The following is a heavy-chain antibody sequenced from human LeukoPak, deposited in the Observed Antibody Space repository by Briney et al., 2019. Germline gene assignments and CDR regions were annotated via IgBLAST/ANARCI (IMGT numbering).Heavy chain of an antibody. CDR1: GFTFDDYA. V-gene: IGHV3-9*01. J-gene: IGHJ4*02. CDR2: ISWNSGSI. Sequence: GGSLRLSCAASGFTFDDYAMHWVRQAPGKGLEWVSGISWNSGSIGYADSAKGRFTISRDNAKNSLYLQMNSLRAEDTALYYCAKDIGEMATMTFDYWGQGTLVTVSS. D-gene: IGHD5-24*01. CDR3: AKDIGEMATMTFDY.